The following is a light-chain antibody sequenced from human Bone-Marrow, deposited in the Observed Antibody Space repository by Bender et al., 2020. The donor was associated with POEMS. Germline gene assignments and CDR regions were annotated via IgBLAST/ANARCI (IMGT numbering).Light chain of an antibody. V-gene: IGLV2-23*01. Sequence: QSALTQPASVSGSPGQSITISCTGTSSDVGTYNVVSWYQQHPGKAPKLMIYEGNKWPSGVSNRFSGSKSGNTASLTISGLQAEDEAEYYCCSYADGKTLVFGGGTKLTVL. CDR1: SSDVGTYNV. CDR2: EGN. J-gene: IGLJ3*02. CDR3: CSYADGKTLV.